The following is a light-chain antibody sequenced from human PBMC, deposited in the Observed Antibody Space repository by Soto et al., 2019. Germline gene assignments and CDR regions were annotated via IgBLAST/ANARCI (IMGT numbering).Light chain of an antibody. CDR1: HDITNF. Sequence: DIQMTQSPSSLSVSVGDRVTSACQASHDITNFLNWYQQKPGKAPKLLIYDVSKLETGVPSRFSGSGSGTDSTLTISSLQPEDIATYFCQQYDDLPITFGQGTRLEIK. CDR2: DVS. V-gene: IGKV1-33*01. CDR3: QQYDDLPIT. J-gene: IGKJ5*01.